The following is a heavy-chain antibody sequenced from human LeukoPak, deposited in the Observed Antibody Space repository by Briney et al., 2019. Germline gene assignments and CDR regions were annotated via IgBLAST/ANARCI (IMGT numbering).Heavy chain of an antibody. CDR3: AKDRGYSSGWYSGYFDY. CDR2: ISGSGGST. V-gene: IGHV3-23*01. CDR1: GFTFSSYA. D-gene: IGHD6-19*01. J-gene: IGHJ4*02. Sequence: GGSLRLSCAASGFTFSSYAMSWVRQAPGKGLEWVSAISGSGGSTYYADSVKGRFTISRGNSKNTLYLQMNSLRAEDTAVYYCAKDRGYSSGWYSGYFDYWGQGTLVTVSS.